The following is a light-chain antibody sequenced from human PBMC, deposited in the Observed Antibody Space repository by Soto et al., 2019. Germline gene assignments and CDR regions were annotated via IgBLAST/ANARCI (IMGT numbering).Light chain of an antibody. CDR1: QSVSSGY. V-gene: IGKV3D-7*01. Sequence: DIVLTQSPGTLYLSPGERATLSCRASQSVSSGYLAWYQQRPGQAPRLLIYGASTRATGIPSRFSGSGSGTDFTLTISSLQPEDFATYYCQQLYGYPRTFGQGTKVDIK. CDR2: GAS. J-gene: IGKJ1*01. CDR3: QQLYGYPRT.